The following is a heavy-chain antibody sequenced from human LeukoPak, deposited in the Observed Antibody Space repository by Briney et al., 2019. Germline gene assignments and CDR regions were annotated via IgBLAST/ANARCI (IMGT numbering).Heavy chain of an antibody. V-gene: IGHV3-21*01. CDR2: ISASSTYI. Sequence: PGGSLRPSCAASGFSFSSYTMSWVRQAPGKGLEWVSSISASSTYIYYADSVKGRFTISRDNAKNSLCLQMNSLRAEDTAVYYCARDACSGGSCYLWASDIWGQGTMVTVSS. D-gene: IGHD2-15*01. CDR1: GFSFSSYT. CDR3: ARDACSGGSCYLWASDI. J-gene: IGHJ3*02.